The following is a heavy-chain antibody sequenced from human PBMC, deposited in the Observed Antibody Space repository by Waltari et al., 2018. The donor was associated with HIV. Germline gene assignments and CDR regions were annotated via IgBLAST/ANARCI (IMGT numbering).Heavy chain of an antibody. Sequence: EVQLVETGGGLIQPGGSLRLSCAASGFTVSSNYMSWVRQAPGKGLGWFSVSYSGGSTYYADSVKGRFTISRDNSKITLYLQMNSLRAEDTAVYYCARGLFVDYWGQGTLVTVSS. CDR2: SYSGGST. J-gene: IGHJ4*02. CDR3: ARGLFVDY. D-gene: IGHD3-22*01. CDR1: GFTVSSNY. V-gene: IGHV3-53*02.